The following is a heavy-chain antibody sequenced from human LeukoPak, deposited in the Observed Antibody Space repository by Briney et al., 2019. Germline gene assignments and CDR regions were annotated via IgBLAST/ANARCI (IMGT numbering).Heavy chain of an antibody. CDR1: GYTFTSYG. CDR2: ISAYNGNT. D-gene: IGHD6-13*01. V-gene: IGHV1-18*01. Sequence: ASVKVSCKASGYTFTSYGISWVRQAPGQGLEWMGWISAYNGNTNYAQKLQGRVTMTTDTSTSTAYMELRSLRPDDTAVYYCARDTAYYIAAAGTYVDYWGQGTLVTVSS. J-gene: IGHJ4*02. CDR3: ARDTAYYIAAAGTYVDY.